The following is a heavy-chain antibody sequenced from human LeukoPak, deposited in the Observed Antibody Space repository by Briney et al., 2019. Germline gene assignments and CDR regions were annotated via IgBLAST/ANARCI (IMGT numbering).Heavy chain of an antibody. CDR1: GFTFSSYS. J-gene: IGHJ3*02. V-gene: IGHV3-48*01. CDR3: ARDQGGYYSARSDAFDI. Sequence: SGGSLRLSCAASGFTFSSYSMNWFRQAPGKGLEWVSYISSSSSTIYYADSVKGRFTISRDNAKNSLYLQMNSLRAEDTAVYYCARDQGGYYSARSDAFDIWGQGTMVTVSS. D-gene: IGHD3-22*01. CDR2: ISSSSSTI.